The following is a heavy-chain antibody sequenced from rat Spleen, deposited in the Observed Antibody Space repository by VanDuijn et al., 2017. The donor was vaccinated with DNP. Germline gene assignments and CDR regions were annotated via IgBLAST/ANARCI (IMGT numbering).Heavy chain of an antibody. CDR1: GYSITSNY. CDR3: ARWSDYFDY. CDR2: ISYSGNT. V-gene: IGHV3-1*01. J-gene: IGHJ2*01. Sequence: EVQLQESGPGLVKPSQSLSLTCSVTGYSITSNYWGWIRKFPGNKMEWVGHISYSGNTSYNPSLKSRISITRDTSKNQFFLRVNSITNEDTATYYCARWSDYFDYWGQGVMVTVSS.